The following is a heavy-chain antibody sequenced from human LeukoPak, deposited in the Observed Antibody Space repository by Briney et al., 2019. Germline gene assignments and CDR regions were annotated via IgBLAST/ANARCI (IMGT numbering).Heavy chain of an antibody. V-gene: IGHV1-2*02. J-gene: IGHJ4*02. Sequence: ASVKVSCKASGYTFTGYYMHWVRQAPGQGLEWMGWINPNSGGTNYAQRFQGRVTMTRDTSISTAYMELSRLRSDDTAVYYCARVSVYCSGGSCPDYWGQGTLVTVSS. D-gene: IGHD2-15*01. CDR3: ARVSVYCSGGSCPDY. CDR2: INPNSGGT. CDR1: GYTFTGYY.